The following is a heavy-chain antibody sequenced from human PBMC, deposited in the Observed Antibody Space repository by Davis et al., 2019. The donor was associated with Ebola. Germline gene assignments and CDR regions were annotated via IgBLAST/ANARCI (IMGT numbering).Heavy chain of an antibody. V-gene: IGHV3-21*01. D-gene: IGHD5-18*01. J-gene: IGHJ4*02. Sequence: EWVFSISSRSSYIYYADSVKGRFIISRDNAKNSLFLQMNSLSDEDTAVYDCARGPLTAMVLEGHFDYWGQGTLVTV. CDR3: ARGPLTAMVLEGHFDY. CDR2: ISSRSSYI.